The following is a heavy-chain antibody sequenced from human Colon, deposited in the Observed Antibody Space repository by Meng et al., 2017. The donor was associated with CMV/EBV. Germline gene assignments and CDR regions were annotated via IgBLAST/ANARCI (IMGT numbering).Heavy chain of an antibody. D-gene: IGHD6-6*01. V-gene: IGHV1-18*01. CDR1: GYVFDLYG. J-gene: IGHJ4*02. Sequence: VQLVQSGAEVKKPGASVKVPCKTSGYVFDLYGISWVRQAPGQGLEWMGWISADKRYTSYAQNLQGRVTMTTDASTSTAYMELRGLRSNDTAVYYCARVYEYSSSWGSDYWGQGTLVTVSS. CDR2: ISADKRYT. CDR3: ARVYEYSSSWGSDY.